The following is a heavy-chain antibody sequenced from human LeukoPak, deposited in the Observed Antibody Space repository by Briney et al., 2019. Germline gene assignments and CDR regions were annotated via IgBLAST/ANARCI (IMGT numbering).Heavy chain of an antibody. D-gene: IGHD6-13*01. CDR2: ISGSGGST. CDR3: ARVIRAAPGKGYFDY. V-gene: IGHV3-23*01. J-gene: IGHJ4*02. CDR1: GFIFSTYA. Sequence: GGSLRLSCATSGFIFSTYALSWVRQAPGKGLEWASSISGSGGSTYHADSVKGRFTIPRDSSKTTLYLQMNRLRAEDTAIYYCARVIRAAPGKGYFDYWGQGTLVTVSS.